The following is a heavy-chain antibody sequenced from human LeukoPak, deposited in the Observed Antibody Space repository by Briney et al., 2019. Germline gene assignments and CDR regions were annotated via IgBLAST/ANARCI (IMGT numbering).Heavy chain of an antibody. CDR1: GGTFSSYA. V-gene: IGHV1-69*06. Sequence: ASVKVSCKASGGTFSSYAISWVRQAPGQGLEWMGGIIPIFGTANYAQKFQGRVTMTEDTSTDTAYMELSSLRSEDTAVYYCATGKHGIDYWGQGTLVTVSS. CDR2: IIPIFGTA. CDR3: ATGKHGIDY. J-gene: IGHJ4*02.